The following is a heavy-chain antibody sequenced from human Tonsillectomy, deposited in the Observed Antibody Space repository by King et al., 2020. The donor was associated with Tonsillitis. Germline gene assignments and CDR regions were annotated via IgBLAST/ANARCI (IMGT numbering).Heavy chain of an antibody. Sequence: VQLVESGGGLVQPGGSLRLSCAASGFTVSNNYMTWVRQAPGKGLEWVSVIYNGGSTYYADSVKGRFTISRHNSKNTLYLQMNSLRAEDTAVYYCASGTAYYYYGMDVWGQGTTVTVS. V-gene: IGHV3-53*04. CDR1: GFTVSNNY. CDR3: ASGTAYYYYGMDV. D-gene: IGHD1-14*01. J-gene: IGHJ6*02. CDR2: IYNGGST.